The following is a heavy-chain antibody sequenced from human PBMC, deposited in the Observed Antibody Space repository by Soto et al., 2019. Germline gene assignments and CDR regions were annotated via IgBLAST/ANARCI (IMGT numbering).Heavy chain of an antibody. D-gene: IGHD2-21*02. CDR2: MYNTGST. Sequence: SDTLSLTFTVSGRSFFGYYWSWIRQPAGKGLEWIGYMYNTGSTVYNPSFKSRVTISVDTSKNQFSLKLNSVTAADTAVYYCARDLWGYCGTDCYPLDVWGQGTTVT. V-gene: IGHV4-59*01. J-gene: IGHJ6*02. CDR1: GRSFFGYY. CDR3: ARDLWGYCGTDCYPLDV.